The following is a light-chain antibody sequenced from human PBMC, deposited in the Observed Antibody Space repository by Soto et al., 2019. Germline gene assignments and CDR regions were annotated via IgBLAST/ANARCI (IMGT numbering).Light chain of an antibody. V-gene: IGKV3-20*01. CDR1: QSISSSF. J-gene: IGKJ5*01. CDR2: GAS. CDR3: QQYDNSPIT. Sequence: EIVLTQSPVVLSLSPGERACLSCGASQSISSSFLAWYQQKPGQAPRLLIYGASSRATGIPDRFSGTGSETDFTLTISRLEPEDFAVYYCQQYDNSPITFGQGTRLEIK.